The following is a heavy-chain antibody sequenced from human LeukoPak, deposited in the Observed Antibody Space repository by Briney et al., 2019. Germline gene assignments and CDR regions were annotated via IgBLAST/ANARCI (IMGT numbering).Heavy chain of an antibody. D-gene: IGHD3-10*01. Sequence: GGSLRLSCAASGFTFSNAWMNWVRQAPGKGLEWVGRIKSKTDGGTTDYAAPVKGRFTISRDDSKNTLYLQMNSLKTEDTAVYYCTTGTLRFGELFYYYYGMDVWGQGTTVTVSS. CDR1: GFTFSNAW. V-gene: IGHV3-15*01. CDR3: TTGTLRFGELFYYYYGMDV. J-gene: IGHJ6*02. CDR2: IKSKTDGGTT.